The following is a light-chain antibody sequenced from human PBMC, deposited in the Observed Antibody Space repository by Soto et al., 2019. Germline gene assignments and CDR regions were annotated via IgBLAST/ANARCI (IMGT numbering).Light chain of an antibody. CDR3: SSYTSSSTGV. J-gene: IGLJ1*01. CDR1: SSDVGGYNY. V-gene: IGLV2-14*01. Sequence: QSALTQPASVSVSPGQSITISCTGTSSDVGGYNYVSWYQQHSGQAPKLMIYDVSNRPSGVSNRFSGSKSGNTACLTISGLQAEDEADYYCSSYTSSSTGVFGTGTKLTVL. CDR2: DVS.